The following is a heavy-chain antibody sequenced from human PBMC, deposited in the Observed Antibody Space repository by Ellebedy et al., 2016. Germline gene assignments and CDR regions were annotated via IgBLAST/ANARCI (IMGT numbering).Heavy chain of an antibody. CDR3: AKRFWSGHAGGPFDC. CDR2: ISSVDDST. CDR1: GFTFSSYA. Sequence: GGSLRLSCAASGFTFSSYAMSWVRQVPGKGLEWVSAISSVDDSTYYRDSVKGRFTISRDNSKNTLYLQMNSLGAEDTAIYYCAKRFWSGHAGGPFDCWGQGTLVTVSS. D-gene: IGHD3-3*01. V-gene: IGHV3-23*01. J-gene: IGHJ4*02.